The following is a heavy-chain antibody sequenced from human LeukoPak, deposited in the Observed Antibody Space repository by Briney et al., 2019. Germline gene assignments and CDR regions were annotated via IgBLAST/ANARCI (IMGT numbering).Heavy chain of an antibody. CDR1: GGSISSSSYY. CDR2: IYYSGST. Sequence: PSETLSLTCTVSGGSISSSSYYWGWIRQPPGKGLEWIGSIYYSGSTYYNPSLKSRVTISVDTSKNQFSLKLSSVTAADTAVYYCATGRELRFLLSTYNWFDPWGQGTLVTVSS. CDR3: ATGRELRFLLSTYNWFDP. D-gene: IGHD1-7*01. V-gene: IGHV4-39*07. J-gene: IGHJ5*02.